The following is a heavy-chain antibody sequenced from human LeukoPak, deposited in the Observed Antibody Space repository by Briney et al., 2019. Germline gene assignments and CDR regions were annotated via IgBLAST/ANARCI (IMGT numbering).Heavy chain of an antibody. CDR2: MYYSGST. D-gene: IGHD3-10*01. CDR1: GDSISSYY. CDR3: AKGSDPFRWFGEFNVKLPRPIRHYYFDS. V-gene: IGHV4-59*12. Sequence: PSETLSLTCTVSGDSISSYYWSWIRQPPGKGLEWIGYMYYSGSTNYNPSLKSRVTISVDTSKNQFSLKLSSVTAADTAVYYCAKGSDPFRWFGEFNVKLPRPIRHYYFDSWGQGTLVTVSS. J-gene: IGHJ4*02.